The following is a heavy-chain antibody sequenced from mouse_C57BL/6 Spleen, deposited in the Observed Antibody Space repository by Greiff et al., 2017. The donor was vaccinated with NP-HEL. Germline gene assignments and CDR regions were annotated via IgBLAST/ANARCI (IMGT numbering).Heavy chain of an antibody. V-gene: IGHV1-20*01. D-gene: IGHD1-1*01. Sequence: EVQLQQSGPELVKPGDSVKISCKASGYSFTGYFMNWVMQSHGKSLEWIGRINPYNGDTFYNQKFKGKATLTVAKSSSTAHMELRSLTSEDSAVYYCAREGYYYGSKYYAMDYWGQGTSVTVSS. CDR2: INPYNGDT. CDR1: GYSFTGYF. CDR3: AREGYYYGSKYYAMDY. J-gene: IGHJ4*01.